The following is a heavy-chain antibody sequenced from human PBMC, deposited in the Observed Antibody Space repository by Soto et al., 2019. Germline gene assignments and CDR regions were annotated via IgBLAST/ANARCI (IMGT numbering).Heavy chain of an antibody. CDR3: AKDFGAWSDS. CDR1: GFAFSTYG. Sequence: GGSLRLSCAASGFAFSTYGMHWARQAPGKGLEWVALISYDGGDFYYADSVKGRFTISRDNSKHTLSLQMDSLRVEDTAVYYCAKDFGAWSDSWGQGTLVTVSS. CDR2: ISYDGGDF. J-gene: IGHJ5*01. V-gene: IGHV3-30*18. D-gene: IGHD3-10*01.